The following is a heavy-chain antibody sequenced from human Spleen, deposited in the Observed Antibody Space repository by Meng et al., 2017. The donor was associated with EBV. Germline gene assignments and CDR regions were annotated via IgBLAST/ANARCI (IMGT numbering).Heavy chain of an antibody. Sequence: LQGAGPGLVKPSGALSLTCAVSGGSISSSKGLTWVRQPPGKGLEWIGDIHHSGSTNYNPSLKSRVTISVDKSENQVSLKLNSVTAADTAVYYCATGISPAVPFDYWGQGTLVTVSS. D-gene: IGHD6-13*01. CDR2: IHHSGST. CDR3: ATGISPAVPFDY. V-gene: IGHV4-4*02. J-gene: IGHJ4*02. CDR1: GGSISSSKG.